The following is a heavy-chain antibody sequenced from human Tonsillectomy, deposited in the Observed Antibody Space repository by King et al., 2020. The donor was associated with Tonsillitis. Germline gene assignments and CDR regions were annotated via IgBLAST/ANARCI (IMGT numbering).Heavy chain of an antibody. V-gene: IGHV1-69*12. J-gene: IGHJ6*03. CDR3: ARDRGDCTNGLCSYAYYYYMDV. D-gene: IGHD2-8*01. CDR1: GGTLSNYT. Sequence: QLVQSGAEVKKPGSSVKVSCKASGGTLSNYTISWVRQAPGQGLEWMGGIIPIFGIAKYAQKFQGRVAITADESTSTAYMELSSLRSEDTAVYYCARDRGDCTNGLCSYAYYYYMDVWGKGTTVTVSS. CDR2: IIPIFGIA.